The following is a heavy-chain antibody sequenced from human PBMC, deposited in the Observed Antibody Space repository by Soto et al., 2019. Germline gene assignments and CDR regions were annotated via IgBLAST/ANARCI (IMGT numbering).Heavy chain of an antibody. J-gene: IGHJ3*02. D-gene: IGHD6-13*01. CDR2: ISAYNGNT. V-gene: IGHV1-18*01. Sequence: GASVKVSCKASGYTFTSYGISWVRQAPGQGLEWMGWISAYNGNTNYAQKLQGRVTMTTDTSTSTAYMELRSLRSDDTAVYYCARSEYSSSWYQTGSPPHDAFDIWGQGTMVTVSS. CDR1: GYTFTSYG. CDR3: ARSEYSSSWYQTGSPPHDAFDI.